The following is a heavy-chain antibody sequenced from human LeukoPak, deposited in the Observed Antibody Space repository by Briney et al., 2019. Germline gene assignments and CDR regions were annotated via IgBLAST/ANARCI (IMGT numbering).Heavy chain of an antibody. CDR1: GFIFSDYS. CDR2: ISSSSAYI. J-gene: IGHJ3*02. V-gene: IGHV3-21*04. D-gene: IGHD2-2*01. Sequence: GGSLRLSCVASGFIFSDYSMDWVRQAPGKGLEWVSSISSSSAYIFYSDSVKGRFTISRDNSKNTLYLQMNSLRAEDTAVYYCATMARYCSSTSCYAPDHDAFDIWGQGTMVTVSS. CDR3: ATMARYCSSTSCYAPDHDAFDI.